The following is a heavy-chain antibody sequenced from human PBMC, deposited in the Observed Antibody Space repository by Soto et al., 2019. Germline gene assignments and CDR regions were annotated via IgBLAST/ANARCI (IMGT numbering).Heavy chain of an antibody. V-gene: IGHV5-51*01. D-gene: IGHD3-16*02. CDR3: ARYRTDYYYGMDV. J-gene: IGHJ6*02. CDR1: GYSFTSYW. Sequence: GESLKICCKGSGYSFTSYWIGWVRQMPGKGLEWMGIIYPGDSDTRYSPSFQGQVTISADKSISTAYLQWSSLKASDTAMYYCARYRTDYYYGMDVWGQGTTVTVSS. CDR2: IYPGDSDT.